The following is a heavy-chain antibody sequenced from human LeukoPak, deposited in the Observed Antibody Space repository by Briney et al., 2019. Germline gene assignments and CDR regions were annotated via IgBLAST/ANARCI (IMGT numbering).Heavy chain of an antibody. D-gene: IGHD5/OR15-5a*01. Sequence: GGSLRLSCAVSGFTFRNAGMHWVRQAPGKGLEWVAVIWYDGSQKYYADSVKGRFTISRDNSKNMLYLHMNSLRAEDTAVYYCARDSVYDAFDIWGQGTMVTVSS. CDR3: ARDSVYDAFDI. CDR2: IWYDGSQK. V-gene: IGHV3-33*01. CDR1: GFTFRNAG. J-gene: IGHJ3*02.